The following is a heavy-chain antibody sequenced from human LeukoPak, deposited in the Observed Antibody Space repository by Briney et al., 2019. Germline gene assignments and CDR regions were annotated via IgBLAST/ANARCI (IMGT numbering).Heavy chain of an antibody. CDR2: IRYDGSDK. D-gene: IGHD6-13*01. J-gene: IGHJ3*02. Sequence: GGSLRLSCAASGFTFSSYGMHWVRQAPGKGLEWVTFIRYDGSDKYYADSVKGRFTISRDNSKNTLYLQMNSLRAEDTAVYYCARDQIPYGGAAGTCAFDIWGQGTMVTVSS. V-gene: IGHV3-30*02. CDR3: ARDQIPYGGAAGTCAFDI. CDR1: GFTFSSYG.